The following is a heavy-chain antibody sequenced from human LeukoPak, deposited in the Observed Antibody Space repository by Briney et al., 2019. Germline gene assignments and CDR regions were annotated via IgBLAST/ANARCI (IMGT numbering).Heavy chain of an antibody. CDR1: GFSFSSYW. CDR3: ARVVAEEAGGWSRIAYYYYYYMDV. J-gene: IGHJ6*03. Sequence: PGGSLRLSCAASGFSFSSYWMHWVRQAPGKGPVWVSLISNDESTIIYADSVKGRFTISRDNAKNTLYLQMSSLRAEDTAVYYCARVVAEEAGGWSRIAYYYYYYMDVWGKGTTVTVSS. V-gene: IGHV3-74*01. D-gene: IGHD6-19*01. CDR2: ISNDESTI.